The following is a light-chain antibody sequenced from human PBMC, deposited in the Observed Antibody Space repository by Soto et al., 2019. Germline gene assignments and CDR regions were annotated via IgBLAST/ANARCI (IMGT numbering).Light chain of an antibody. J-gene: IGKJ1*01. Sequence: VLTQSPAALSVSPGERATLSCRASQRFXSNFAWYKLKPGQVPRVLXDCASTSATGSPASFSGSGSGTEFTRTSSSLHYEDCDPYYLPQYKNGPVPFGQGTKVDIK. CDR2: CAS. CDR3: PQYKNGPVP. CDR1: QRFXSN. V-gene: IGKV3-15*01.